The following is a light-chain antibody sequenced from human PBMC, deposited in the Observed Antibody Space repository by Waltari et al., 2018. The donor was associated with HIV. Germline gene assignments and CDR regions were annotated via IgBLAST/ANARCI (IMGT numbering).Light chain of an antibody. CDR3: YSYAGNNTWV. CDR1: SSGVVDYNY. Sequence: QSALIHPRSVSGSPGQAVTISCPGSSSGVVDYNYVHWYQHLPGKAPKLMIYDVFKRPSGVPDRFSGSRSGSTASLTISGLQTEDEADFHCYSYAGNNTWVFGGGTKLTVL. CDR2: DVF. V-gene: IGLV2-11*01. J-gene: IGLJ3*02.